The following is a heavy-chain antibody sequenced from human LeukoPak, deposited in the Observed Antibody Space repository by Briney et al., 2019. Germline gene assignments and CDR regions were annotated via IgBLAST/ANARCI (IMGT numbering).Heavy chain of an antibody. J-gene: IGHJ6*03. CDR3: ASRYYGDYGLGYYYYYMDV. V-gene: IGHV4-4*07. CDR1: GASISSYY. D-gene: IGHD4-17*01. CDR2: IYNSGSP. Sequence: SETLSLTCTVSGASISSYYWSWIRQPAGKGLEWIGRIYNSGSPNYNPSLESRVTMSVDTSKNQFSLKLNSVTAADTAVYYCASRYYGDYGLGYYYYYMDVWGKGTTVTISS.